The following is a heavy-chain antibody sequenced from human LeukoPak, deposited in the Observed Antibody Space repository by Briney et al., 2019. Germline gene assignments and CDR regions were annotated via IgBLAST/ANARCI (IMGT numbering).Heavy chain of an antibody. CDR2: IRYDGSNK. CDR3: AREGKDYYYMDV. J-gene: IGHJ6*03. CDR1: GFTFSSYG. V-gene: IGHV3-30*02. Sequence: PGGSLRLSCAASGFTFSSYGMHWVRQAPGKGLEWVAFIRYDGSNKYYADSVKGRFTIARDNAKNSLYLQMNSLRAEDTAIYYCAREGKDYYYMDVWGKGTTVTVSS.